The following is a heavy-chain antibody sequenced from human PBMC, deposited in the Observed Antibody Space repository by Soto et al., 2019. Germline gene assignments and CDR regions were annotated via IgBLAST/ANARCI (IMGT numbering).Heavy chain of an antibody. V-gene: IGHV3-74*01. CDR3: ARVGDDSTGYKY. CDR1: GFTFSNYW. J-gene: IGHJ4*02. CDR2: INRDGSST. D-gene: IGHD3-22*01. Sequence: EVQLVESGGGLVQPGGSLRLSCAASGFTFSNYWMHWVRQAPGKGLVWVSRINRDGSSTSYADSVKGRFTISRDNAKNTLYLRMNSLRAEDTAAYYCARVGDDSTGYKYWGQGTLVTVSS.